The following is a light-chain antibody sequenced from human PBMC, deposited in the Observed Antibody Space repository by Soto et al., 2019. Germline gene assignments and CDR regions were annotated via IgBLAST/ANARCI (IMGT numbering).Light chain of an antibody. Sequence: DIQMTQSPTSLSSSVGDRVTITCRASQGIRNFVAWYQQKPGKAPKLLIYAASTLQSGVPSRFSGSGSWTDFTLTINRLQPEDVATPSCHQCSSTPVFGPGTKVEIK. CDR2: AAS. CDR3: HQCSSTPV. V-gene: IGKV1-27*01. J-gene: IGKJ3*01. CDR1: QGIRNF.